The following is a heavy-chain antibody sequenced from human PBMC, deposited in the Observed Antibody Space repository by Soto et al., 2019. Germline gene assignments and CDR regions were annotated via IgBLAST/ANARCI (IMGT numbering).Heavy chain of an antibody. Sequence: WGSVRLSXAASGFTFSSYAMSWVRQAPGKGLEWVSAISGSGGSTYYADSVKGRFTISRDNSKNTLYLQMNSLRAEDTAVYYCAKPLSGSYHHWGQGTLVTVSS. J-gene: IGHJ4*02. CDR2: ISGSGGST. V-gene: IGHV3-23*01. CDR1: GFTFSSYA. CDR3: AKPLSGSYHH. D-gene: IGHD3-10*01.